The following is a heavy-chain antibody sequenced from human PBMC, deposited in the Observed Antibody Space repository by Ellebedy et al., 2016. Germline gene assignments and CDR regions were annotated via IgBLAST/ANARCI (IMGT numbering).Heavy chain of an antibody. CDR2: INHSGST. CDR1: GGSFSDYS. D-gene: IGHD2-21*02. CDR3: AREGDYFFEY. Sequence: SETLSLXCAVYGGSFSDYSWNWIRQPPGKGLEWIGEINHSGSTKYNPSLKSRATISVDTSKNQFSLKLRSVTAADTAFYYCAREGDYFFEYWGQGTVVTISS. V-gene: IGHV4-34*01. J-gene: IGHJ4*02.